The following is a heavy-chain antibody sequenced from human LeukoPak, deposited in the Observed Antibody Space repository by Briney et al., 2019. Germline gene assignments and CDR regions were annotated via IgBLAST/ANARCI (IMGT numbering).Heavy chain of an antibody. Sequence: SETLSLTCTVSGGSISSYYWSWIRQPPGKGLEWIGYIYYSGSTNYNPSLKSRVTISVDTSKNQFSLKLSSVTAADTAVYYCARALYYDSSGYYYGLSYFDYWGQGTLVTVSS. V-gene: IGHV4-59*01. CDR3: ARALYYDSSGYYYGLSYFDY. CDR1: GGSISSYY. J-gene: IGHJ4*02. D-gene: IGHD3-22*01. CDR2: IYYSGST.